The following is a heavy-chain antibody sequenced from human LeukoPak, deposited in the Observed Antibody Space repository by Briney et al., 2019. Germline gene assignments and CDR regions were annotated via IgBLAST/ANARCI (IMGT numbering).Heavy chain of an antibody. CDR3: AKDMRSSWYTYFFDF. V-gene: IGHV3-23*01. J-gene: IGHJ4*02. Sequence: LAGGSLRLSCAASGFTFSSYEMNWVRQAPGRALEWVSAISGSGATTHYVESVKGRFTISRDNSKNILYLQVTSLRVEDTAVYYCAKDMRSSWYTYFFDFWGQGALVTVSS. D-gene: IGHD6-13*01. CDR2: ISGSGATT. CDR1: GFTFSSYE.